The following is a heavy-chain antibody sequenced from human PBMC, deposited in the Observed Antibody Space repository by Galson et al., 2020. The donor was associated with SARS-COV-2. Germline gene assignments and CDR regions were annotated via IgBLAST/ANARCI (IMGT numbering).Heavy chain of an antibody. CDR3: AREGDMLTGYYRDAFDI. V-gene: IGHV3-53*01. D-gene: IGHD3-9*01. Sequence: GGSLRLSCAASGFTVSSNYMSWVCQAPGKGLEWVSVIYSGGSTYYADSVKGRFTISRDNSKNTLYLQMNSLRAEDTAVYYCAREGDMLTGYYRDAFDIWGQGTMVTVSS. CDR1: GFTVSSNY. J-gene: IGHJ3*02. CDR2: IYSGGST.